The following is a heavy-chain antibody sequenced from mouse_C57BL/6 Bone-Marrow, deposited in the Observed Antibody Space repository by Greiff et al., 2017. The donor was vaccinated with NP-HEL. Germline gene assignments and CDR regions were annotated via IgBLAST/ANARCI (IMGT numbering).Heavy chain of an antibody. Sequence: EVKLVESRGDLVKPGGSLKLSCAASGFTFSSYGMSWVRQTPDKRLEWVATISSGGSYTYYPDSVKGRFTISRHNAKNTLYLQMSSLKSEDTAMYYCARQRYFDVWGTGTTVTVSS. V-gene: IGHV5-6*01. J-gene: IGHJ1*03. CDR2: ISSGGSYT. CDR3: ARQRYFDV. CDR1: GFTFSSYG.